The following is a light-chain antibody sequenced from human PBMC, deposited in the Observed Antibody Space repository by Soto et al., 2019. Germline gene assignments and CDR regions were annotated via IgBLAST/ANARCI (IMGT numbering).Light chain of an antibody. CDR2: KAS. CDR3: QQYNSYPGT. J-gene: IGKJ1*01. Sequence: DIQMTQSPSTLSASVGDRVTITCRASQRISSWLACYQQKPGKAPKLLIYKASSLESGVPSRYSVSGSGTEFTLTNSSLQPDDFATYYCQQYNSYPGTFGQGTKVDIK. V-gene: IGKV1-5*03. CDR1: QRISSW.